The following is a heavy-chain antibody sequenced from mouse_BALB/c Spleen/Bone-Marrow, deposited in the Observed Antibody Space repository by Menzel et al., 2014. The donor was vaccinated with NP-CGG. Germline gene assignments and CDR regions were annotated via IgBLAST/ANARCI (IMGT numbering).Heavy chain of an antibody. V-gene: IGHV1-7*01. Sequence: VQPQQSGAELAKPGASVKMSCKASGYTFASYWMHWVKQRPGQGLEWIGYINPSTGYTEYNQKFKDKATLTADKSSSTAYMQLSSLTPEDSAVYYCARSGGYDGFSYWGQGTTLTVSS. D-gene: IGHD2-2*01. J-gene: IGHJ2*01. CDR3: ARSGGYDGFSY. CDR1: GYTFASYW. CDR2: INPSTGYT.